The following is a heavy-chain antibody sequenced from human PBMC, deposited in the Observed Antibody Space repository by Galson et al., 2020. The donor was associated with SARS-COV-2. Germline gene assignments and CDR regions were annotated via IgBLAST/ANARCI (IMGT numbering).Heavy chain of an antibody. D-gene: IGHD3-22*01. Sequence: SETLSLTCAVYGGSFSGYYWSWIRQPPGKGLEWIGEINHSGSTNYNPSLKSRVTISVDTSKNQFSLKLSSVTAADTAVYYCARAATYYYDSSGYYRYWGQGTLVTVSS. CDR3: ARAATYYYDSSGYYRY. V-gene: IGHV4-34*01. CDR2: INHSGST. CDR1: GGSFSGYY. J-gene: IGHJ4*02.